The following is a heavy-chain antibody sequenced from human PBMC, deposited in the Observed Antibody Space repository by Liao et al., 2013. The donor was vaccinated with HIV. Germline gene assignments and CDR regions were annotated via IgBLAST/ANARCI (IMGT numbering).Heavy chain of an antibody. Sequence: QVQLQQWGAGLLKPSETLSLTCAVYGGSFSGYYWSWIRQPPGKGLEWIGEINHSGSTYYNPSLKSRVTISVDRSKNQFSLKLSSVTAADTAVYYCARGAVVAATRAFDIWGQGTMVTVSS. V-gene: IGHV4-34*01. D-gene: IGHD2-15*01. CDR3: ARGAVVAATRAFDI. CDR2: INHSGST. J-gene: IGHJ3*02. CDR1: GGSFSGYY.